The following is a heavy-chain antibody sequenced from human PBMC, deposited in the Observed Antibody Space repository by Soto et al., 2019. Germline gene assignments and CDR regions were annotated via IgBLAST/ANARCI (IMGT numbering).Heavy chain of an antibody. CDR2: ISIDGSNK. V-gene: IGHV3-30*18. CDR1: GFTFSTYG. CDR3: AKGSEAARQELDY. D-gene: IGHD6-6*01. Sequence: QVQLVESGGGVVQPGRSLRLSCAASGFTFSTYGMHWVRQAPGKGPEWVAVISIDGSNKYYADSVKGRFTISRDNSKNTLYQQRNSLRADDTAVYYCAKGSEAARQELDYWGQGTLVTVSS. J-gene: IGHJ4*02.